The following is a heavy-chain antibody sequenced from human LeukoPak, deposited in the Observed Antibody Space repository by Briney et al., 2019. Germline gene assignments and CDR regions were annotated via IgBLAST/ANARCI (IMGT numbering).Heavy chain of an antibody. J-gene: IGHJ4*02. CDR3: ATSGIVTVDSQLDH. Sequence: GASVKVSCKASGYTFTGYYIHWVRQAPGQGLEWMGWINPTTGGTNSAQKFLGRVTMTRDTSISTAYMELRRLRSDDTAVYYCATSGIVTVDSQLDHWGQGTLVTVSS. CDR1: GYTFTGYY. CDR2: INPTTGGT. D-gene: IGHD1-26*01. V-gene: IGHV1-2*02.